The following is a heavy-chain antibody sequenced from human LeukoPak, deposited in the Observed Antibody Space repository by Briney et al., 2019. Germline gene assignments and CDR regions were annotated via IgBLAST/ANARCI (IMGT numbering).Heavy chain of an antibody. CDR3: ARSVVDWNDVFDY. V-gene: IGHV3-48*03. Sequence: GGSLRLSCAASGFTFSSYEMNWVRQAPGKGLEWVSYISSSGSTIYYADSVKGRFTISRDNAKNSLYLQMNSLRAEDTAVYYCARSVVDWNDVFDYWGQGTLVTVSS. J-gene: IGHJ4*02. CDR2: ISSSGSTI. CDR1: GFTFSSYE. D-gene: IGHD1-1*01.